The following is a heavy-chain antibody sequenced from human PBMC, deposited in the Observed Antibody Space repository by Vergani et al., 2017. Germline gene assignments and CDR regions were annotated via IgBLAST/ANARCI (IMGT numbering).Heavy chain of an antibody. CDR1: GGSFSGYY. V-gene: IGHV4-34*01. CDR3: ARGTGYPPDGMDV. J-gene: IGHJ6*02. Sequence: QVQLQQWGAGLLKPSETLSLTCAVYGGSFSGYYWSWIRQPPGKGLEWIGEINHSGSTNYNPSLKSRVTISVDTSKNQFSLKLSSVTAADTAVYYCARGTGYPPDGMDVWGQGTTVTVSS. D-gene: IGHD3-9*01. CDR2: INHSGST.